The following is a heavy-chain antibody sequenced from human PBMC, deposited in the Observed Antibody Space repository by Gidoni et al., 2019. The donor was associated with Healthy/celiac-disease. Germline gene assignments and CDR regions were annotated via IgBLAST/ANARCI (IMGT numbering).Heavy chain of an antibody. CDR2: INHSGST. V-gene: IGHV4-34*01. CDR3: ARGLRPIAAASPYYFDY. Sequence: QVQLQQWGAGLLKPSETLSLTCAVYGGSFSGYYWSWIRQPPGKGLEWIGEINHSGSTNYNPSLKSRVTISVDTSKNQFSLKLSSVTAADTAVYYCARGLRPIAAASPYYFDYWGQGTLVTVSS. D-gene: IGHD6-13*01. CDR1: GGSFSGYY. J-gene: IGHJ4*02.